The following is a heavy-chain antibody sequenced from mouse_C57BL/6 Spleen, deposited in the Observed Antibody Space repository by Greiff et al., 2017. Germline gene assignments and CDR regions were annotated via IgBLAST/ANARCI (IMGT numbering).Heavy chain of an antibody. D-gene: IGHD2-4*01. CDR1: GYTFTSYW. J-gene: IGHJ3*01. V-gene: IGHV1-69*01. CDR3: ARSYEYDRSWFAY. Sequence: QVQLQQPGAELVMPGASVKLSCKASGYTFTSYWMHWVKQRPGQGLEWIGEIDPSDSYTNYSQKFKGKSTLAVDKSSSTAYMQLSRLTSEDSAVYYCARSYEYDRSWFAYWGQGTLVTVSA. CDR2: IDPSDSYT.